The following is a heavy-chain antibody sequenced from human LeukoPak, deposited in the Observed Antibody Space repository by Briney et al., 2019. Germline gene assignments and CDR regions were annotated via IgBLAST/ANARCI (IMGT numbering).Heavy chain of an antibody. CDR2: ISGSGGST. Sequence: GGPLRLSCAASGFTFSSYAMSWVRQAPGKGLEWVSAISGSGGSTYYADSVKGRFTISRDNSKNTLYLQMNSLRAEDTAVYYCATEGSSYDSSGNYYYYGIDVWGQGTTVTVSS. D-gene: IGHD3-22*01. V-gene: IGHV3-23*01. J-gene: IGHJ6*02. CDR1: GFTFSSYA. CDR3: ATEGSSYDSSGNYYYYGIDV.